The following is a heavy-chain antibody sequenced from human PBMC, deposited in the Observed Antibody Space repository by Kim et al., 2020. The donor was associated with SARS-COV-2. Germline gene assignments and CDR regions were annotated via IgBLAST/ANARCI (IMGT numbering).Heavy chain of an antibody. CDR1: GFTFSSYG. D-gene: IGHD3-10*01. Sequence: GGSLRLSCAASGFTFSSYGMHWVRQAPGKGLEWVAVISYDGSNKYYADSVKGRFTISRDNSKNTLYLQMNSLRAEDTAVYYCAKDFSRYYGSGRLFDYWGQGTLVTVSS. V-gene: IGHV3-30*18. J-gene: IGHJ4*02. CDR2: ISYDGSNK. CDR3: AKDFSRYYGSGRLFDY.